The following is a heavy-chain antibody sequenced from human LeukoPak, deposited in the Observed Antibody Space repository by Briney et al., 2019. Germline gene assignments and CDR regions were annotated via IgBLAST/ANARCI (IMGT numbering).Heavy chain of an antibody. D-gene: IGHD6-19*01. Sequence: SETLSLTCTVSGGSISSSSYYWGWIRQPPGKGLECIGSIYYSGSTYYNPSLKSRVTISVDTSKNQFSLKLTSVTAADTAVYYCARVYSSGSAIFYFDYWGQGTLVTVSS. CDR2: IYYSGST. J-gene: IGHJ4*02. CDR3: ARVYSSGSAIFYFDY. CDR1: GGSISSSSYY. V-gene: IGHV4-39*01.